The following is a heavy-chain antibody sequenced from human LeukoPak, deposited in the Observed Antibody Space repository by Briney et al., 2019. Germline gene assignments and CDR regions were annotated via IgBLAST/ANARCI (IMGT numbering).Heavy chain of an antibody. J-gene: IGHJ4*02. CDR3: ARQHYDSSGYYSPFDY. CDR2: IYYSGST. V-gene: IGHV4-39*01. D-gene: IGHD3-22*01. Sequence: TSETLSLTCTVSGDSISSSSSYWGWIRQPPGKGLEWIGSIYYSGSTNYNPSLKSRVTISVDTSKNQFSLKLSSVTAADTAVYYCARQHYDSSGYYSPFDYWGQGTLVTVSS. CDR1: GDSISSSSSY.